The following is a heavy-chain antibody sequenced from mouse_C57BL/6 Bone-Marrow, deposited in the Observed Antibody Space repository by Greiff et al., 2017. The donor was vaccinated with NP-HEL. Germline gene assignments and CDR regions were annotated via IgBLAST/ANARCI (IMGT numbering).Heavy chain of an antibody. J-gene: IGHJ3*01. D-gene: IGHD1-1*01. CDR2: ISSGGSYT. CDR1: GFTFSSYG. V-gene: IGHV5-6*01. CDR3: ARSPFITTVVAPFAY. Sequence: DVHLVESGGDLVKPGGSLKLSCAASGFTFSSYGMSWVRQTPDKRLEWVATISSGGSYTYYPDSVKGRFTISRDNAKNTLYLQMSSLKSEDTAMYYCARSPFITTVVAPFAYWGQGTLVTVSA.